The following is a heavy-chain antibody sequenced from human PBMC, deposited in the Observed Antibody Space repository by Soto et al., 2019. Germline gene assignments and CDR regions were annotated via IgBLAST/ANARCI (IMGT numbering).Heavy chain of an antibody. CDR3: ARALTGDPIGDY. CDR2: INAGNGNT. Sequence: ASVKVSCKASGYTFTSYAMHWVRQAPGQRLEWMGWINAGNGNTKYSQKFQGRVTITRDKSASTAYMELSSLRSEDTAVYYCARALTGDPIGDYWGQGTLVTVSS. J-gene: IGHJ4*02. D-gene: IGHD7-27*01. V-gene: IGHV1-3*01. CDR1: GYTFTSYA.